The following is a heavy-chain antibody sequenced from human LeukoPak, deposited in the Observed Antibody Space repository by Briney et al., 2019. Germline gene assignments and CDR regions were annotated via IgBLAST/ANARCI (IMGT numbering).Heavy chain of an antibody. CDR2: ISGSGTST. Sequence: GGSLRLSCAVSGFTFTTYAMTWVRQAPGKGLEWVSAISGSGTSTYYADSVKGRFTISRDNSKNTLYLQINSLRAEDTAVYYCARDDYGSGSYRFDYWGQGTLVTVSS. J-gene: IGHJ4*02. D-gene: IGHD3-10*01. CDR3: ARDDYGSGSYRFDY. V-gene: IGHV3-23*01. CDR1: GFTFTTYA.